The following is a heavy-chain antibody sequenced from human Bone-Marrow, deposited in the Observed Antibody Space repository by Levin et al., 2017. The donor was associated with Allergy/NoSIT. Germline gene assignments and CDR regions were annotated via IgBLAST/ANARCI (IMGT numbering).Heavy chain of an antibody. CDR3: ARVGCSSTSCYVGNWFDP. Sequence: KVSCKGSGYTFTSQWIVWVRQMPGKGLEWMGAIYPGDSDTRYSPSFQGQVTISADKSISTAYLQWSSLKASDTAVYYCARVGCSSTSCYVGNWFDPWGQGTLVTVSS. CDR2: IYPGDSDT. V-gene: IGHV5-51*01. D-gene: IGHD2-2*01. CDR1: GYTFTSQW. J-gene: IGHJ5*02.